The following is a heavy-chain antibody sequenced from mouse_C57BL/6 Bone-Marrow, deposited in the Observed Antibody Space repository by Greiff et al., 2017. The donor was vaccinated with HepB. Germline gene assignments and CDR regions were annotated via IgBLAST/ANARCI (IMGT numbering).Heavy chain of an antibody. CDR3: ARSGTVVAKDAMDY. CDR1: GYAFSSYW. V-gene: IGHV1-80*01. D-gene: IGHD1-1*01. CDR2: IYPGDGDT. J-gene: IGHJ4*01. Sequence: QVQLQQSGAELVKPGASVKISCKASGYAFSSYWMNWVKQRPGKGLEWIGQIYPGDGDTNYNGKFKGKATLTADKSSSTAYMQLSSLTSEDSAVYFCARSGTVVAKDAMDYWGQGTSVTVSS.